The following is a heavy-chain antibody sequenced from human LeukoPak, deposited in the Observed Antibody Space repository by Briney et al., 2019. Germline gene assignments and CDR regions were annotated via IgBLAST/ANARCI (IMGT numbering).Heavy chain of an antibody. CDR2: ISYDGSTK. J-gene: IGHJ4*02. D-gene: IGHD1-26*01. CDR3: AAIVGATTPPFDY. Sequence: GGSQRLSCAASGFTFSSYAMHWVRQAPGKGLEWVAVISYDGSTKYYADSVKGRFTISRDNSKNTLYLQMNSLRAEDTAVYYCAAIVGATTPPFDYWGQGTLVTVSS. CDR1: GFTFSSYA. V-gene: IGHV3-30*04.